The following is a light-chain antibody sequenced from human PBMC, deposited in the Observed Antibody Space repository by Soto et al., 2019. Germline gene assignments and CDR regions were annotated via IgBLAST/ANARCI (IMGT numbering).Light chain of an antibody. Sequence: DFQMTQSPSTPPASVGDRVTITCRARPSINNCLAWYQQKPGKAPKLLIYDASSLESGVPSRFSGSGSGTEVTLTISSLQPDDFASYYCLQYNGYFGQGTKLEIK. J-gene: IGKJ2*01. CDR1: PSINNC. V-gene: IGKV1-5*01. CDR3: LQYNGY. CDR2: DAS.